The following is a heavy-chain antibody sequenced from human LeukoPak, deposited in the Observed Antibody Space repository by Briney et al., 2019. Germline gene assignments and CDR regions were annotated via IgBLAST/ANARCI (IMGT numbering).Heavy chain of an antibody. CDR1: GYTFTDYY. D-gene: IGHD3-22*01. J-gene: IGHJ4*02. Sequence: ASVKVSCKASGYTFTDYYIHWVRQAPGQGLEWMGWINPNSGGTNYAQKFQGRVTMTRDTSISTAYMELSRLRSDDTAVYYCARDRYLVNYYDSSGLDYWGQGTLVTVSS. CDR2: INPNSGGT. CDR3: ARDRYLVNYYDSSGLDY. V-gene: IGHV1-2*02.